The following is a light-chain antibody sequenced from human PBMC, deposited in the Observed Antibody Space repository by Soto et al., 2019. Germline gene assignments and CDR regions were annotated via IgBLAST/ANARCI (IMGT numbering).Light chain of an antibody. CDR1: QSVSSN. CDR3: QQYNSWPLT. V-gene: IGKV3-15*01. CDR2: DAS. J-gene: IGKJ4*01. Sequence: EIVMTQSPATLSVSPGERTTLSCRASQSVSSNLAWYQQKPGQAPRLLIYDASTRATGFPARFSGSGSGTEFTLTISSLQSEDFAVYYCQQYNSWPLTFGGGAKVEIK.